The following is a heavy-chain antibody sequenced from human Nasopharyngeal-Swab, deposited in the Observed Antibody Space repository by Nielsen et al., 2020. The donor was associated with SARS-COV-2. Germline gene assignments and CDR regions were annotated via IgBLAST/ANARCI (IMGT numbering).Heavy chain of an antibody. D-gene: IGHD1-7*01. Sequence: GESLKISCLASGLTFSASSMHWVRQAPGKGLEWVAFTRSDETKKYYADSVRGRFTISRDTSRDTLYLQMNSLRPEDTAIYYCATGNYAGQDYWGRGTLVTVSS. CDR3: ATGNYAGQDY. J-gene: IGHJ4*02. CDR1: GLTFSASS. V-gene: IGHV3-30*02. CDR2: TRSDETKK.